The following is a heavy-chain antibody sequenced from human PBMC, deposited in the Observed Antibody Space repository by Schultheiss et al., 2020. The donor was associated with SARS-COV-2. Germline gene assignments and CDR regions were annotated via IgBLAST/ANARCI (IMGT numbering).Heavy chain of an antibody. CDR2: IIPIFGTA. CDR1: GYTFTGYY. CDR3: ATTPYDFWSGYYMDV. V-gene: IGHV1-2*02. Sequence: ASVKVSCKASGYTFTGYYMHWVRQAPGQGLEWMGGIIPIFGTANYAQKFQGRVTITRNTSISTAYMELSSLRSEDTAVYYCATTPYDFWSGYYMDVWGKGTTVTVSS. J-gene: IGHJ6*03. D-gene: IGHD3-3*01.